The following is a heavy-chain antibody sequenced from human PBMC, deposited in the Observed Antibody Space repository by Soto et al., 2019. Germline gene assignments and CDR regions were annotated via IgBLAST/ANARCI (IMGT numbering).Heavy chain of an antibody. CDR1: GYTFTSYG. Sequence: ASVKVSCKASGYTFTSYGISWVRQAPGQGLEWMGWISAYNGNTNYAQKLQGRVTMTTDTSTSTAYMELRSLRSDDTAVYYCARARVPVLRFLEWLLYGASDIWGQGTMVTVSS. CDR3: ARARVPVLRFLEWLLYGASDI. D-gene: IGHD3-3*01. CDR2: ISAYNGNT. V-gene: IGHV1-18*01. J-gene: IGHJ3*02.